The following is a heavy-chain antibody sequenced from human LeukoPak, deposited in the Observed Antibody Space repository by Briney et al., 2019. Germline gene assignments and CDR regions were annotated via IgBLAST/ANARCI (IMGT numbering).Heavy chain of an antibody. CDR1: GFTFSSYA. D-gene: IGHD5-12*01. CDR2: ISGSGGST. Sequence: GGSLRLSCAASGFTFSSYAMSWVRQAPGKGLEWVSAISGSGGSTYYADSVKGRFTISRDNSKNTLYLQMNSLRAEDTAVYYCAKDKPNQPNRVATEFDYWGQGTLVTVSS. CDR3: AKDKPNQPNRVATEFDY. J-gene: IGHJ4*02. V-gene: IGHV3-23*01.